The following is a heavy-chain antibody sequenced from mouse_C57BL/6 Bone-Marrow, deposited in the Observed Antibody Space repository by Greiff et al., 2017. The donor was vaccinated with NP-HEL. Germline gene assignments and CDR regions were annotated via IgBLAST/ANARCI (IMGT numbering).Heavy chain of an antibody. CDR3: ARERAKDHSNYDARDY. CDR1: GYAFSSSW. Sequence: VQLQQSGPELVKPGASVKISCKASGYAFSSSWMNWVKQRPGKGLEWIGRIYPGDGDTNYNGKFKGKATLTADKSSSTAYMQLSSLTSEDSAVYFWARERAKDHSNYDARDYWGQGTSVTVSS. D-gene: IGHD2-5*01. V-gene: IGHV1-82*01. J-gene: IGHJ4*01. CDR2: IYPGDGDT.